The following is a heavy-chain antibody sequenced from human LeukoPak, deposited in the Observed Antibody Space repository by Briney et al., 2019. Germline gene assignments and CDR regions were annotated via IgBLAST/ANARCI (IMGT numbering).Heavy chain of an antibody. D-gene: IGHD2-15*01. J-gene: IGHJ3*01. Sequence: PGGSLRLSCAASGFTFSSYWMHWVRQAPGKGLVWVSRINSDGSSASYADSVKGRFTISRDNAKNTLYLQMNSLRAEDTAVYYCAREGCSGGSCYYDAFDVWGQGTMVTVSS. CDR2: INSDGSSA. CDR3: AREGCSGGSCYYDAFDV. CDR1: GFTFSSYW. V-gene: IGHV3-74*01.